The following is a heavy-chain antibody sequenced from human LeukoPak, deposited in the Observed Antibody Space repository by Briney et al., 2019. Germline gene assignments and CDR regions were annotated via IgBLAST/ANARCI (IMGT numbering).Heavy chain of an antibody. V-gene: IGHV3-49*04. Sequence: GGSLRLSCTTSGFTFGDYVLNWVRQAPGKGLEWIGFIRSKAYGGTAEYAASVKGRFTISRDDSKSIAYLQMNSLKTEDTAEYYCTRRYGSGRGGIDYWGQGTLVTVSS. CDR3: TRRYGSGRGGIDY. CDR2: IRSKAYGGTA. J-gene: IGHJ4*02. CDR1: GFTFGDYV. D-gene: IGHD3-10*01.